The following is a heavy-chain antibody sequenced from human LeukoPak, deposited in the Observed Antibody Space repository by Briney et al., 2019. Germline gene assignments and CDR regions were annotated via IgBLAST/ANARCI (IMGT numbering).Heavy chain of an antibody. CDR1: GYTFTGYY. Sequence: ASVKVSCKASGYTFTGYYMHWVRQAPGQGLEWMGWINPNSGGTNYAQKFQGRVTMTRDTSISTAYMELSSLRSDDTAVYYCARGRLGTWFGELKAWGQGTLVTVSS. CDR3: ARGRLGTWFGELKA. CDR2: INPNSGGT. D-gene: IGHD3-10*01. J-gene: IGHJ5*02. V-gene: IGHV1-2*02.